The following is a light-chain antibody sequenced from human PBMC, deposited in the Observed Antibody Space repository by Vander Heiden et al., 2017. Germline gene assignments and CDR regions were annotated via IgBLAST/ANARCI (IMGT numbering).Light chain of an antibody. Sequence: SYELTQPPSVSVSPGQTARITCSGDALPRQYAYWYQQTPGQAPLLIMYKDTERPSGIPERFSGSTSGTIVTLTISGVQAEDEADYYCQSAASSGTYARIFGGGTRLTVL. CDR1: ALPRQY. V-gene: IGLV3-25*03. J-gene: IGLJ2*01. CDR3: QSAASSGTYARI. CDR2: KDT.